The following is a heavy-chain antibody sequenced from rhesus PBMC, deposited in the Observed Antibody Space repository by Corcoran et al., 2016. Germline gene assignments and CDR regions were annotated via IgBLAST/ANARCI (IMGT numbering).Heavy chain of an antibody. CDR3: ARGVAAGPWGYFEF. J-gene: IGHJ1*01. D-gene: IGHD6-13*01. Sequence: QLQLQESGPGVVKPSATLSLTCAVSCGSLIGYYLCSWIRQPPARGQGWIGYIYGGSGSTSYNPSLKSRVIMSRDTAKTQFSLKLSSVTAADTAAYYCARGVAAGPWGYFEFWGQGALFTVSS. CDR1: CGSLIGYYL. V-gene: IGHV4S7*01. CDR2: IYGGSGST.